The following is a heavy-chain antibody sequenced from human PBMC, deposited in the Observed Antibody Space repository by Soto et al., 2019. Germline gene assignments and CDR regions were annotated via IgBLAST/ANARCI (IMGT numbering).Heavy chain of an antibody. Sequence: EVELVESGGGLVQAGGSLRVSCGVSGFTSSDHYMDWFRQAPGKGLEWVGRTANKRSRYTTEYAASVKGRFIISRDDSKSSVYLQMNRLKIEDMAVYYCARAGFGHGLDVWGQGTTVTVSS. CDR1: GFTSSDHY. CDR2: TANKRSRYTT. V-gene: IGHV3-72*01. D-gene: IGHD3-16*01. J-gene: IGHJ6*02. CDR3: ARAGFGHGLDV.